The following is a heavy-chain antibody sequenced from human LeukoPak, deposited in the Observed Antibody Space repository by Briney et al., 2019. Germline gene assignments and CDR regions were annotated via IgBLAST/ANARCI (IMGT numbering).Heavy chain of an antibody. CDR1: GGSISSGSYY. CDR3: ATTVGSYFDY. V-gene: IGHV4-31*01. D-gene: IGHD3-16*01. J-gene: IGHJ4*02. Sequence: PSQTLSLTCTVSGGSISSGSYYWSRIPQHPGKGLEWTGYIYYSGSTYYNPSLKSLVTMSVDTSENQFSLKLSSVTAADTAVYYCATTVGSYFDYWSQGTLVTVSS. CDR2: IYYSGST.